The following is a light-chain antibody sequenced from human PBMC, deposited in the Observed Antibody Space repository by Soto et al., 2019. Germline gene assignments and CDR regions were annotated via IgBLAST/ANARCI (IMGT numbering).Light chain of an antibody. CDR1: SSNIGADYD. Sequence: QSVLTQPPSVSGAPGQRVTLSCTGSSSNIGADYDVHWYQHLPGTAPKLLIFGNTNRPSGVPDRFSGSKSGTSASLAITGLQPEDEAVYYCQSYDSSLSGVIFGGGTKLTVL. V-gene: IGLV1-40*01. J-gene: IGLJ2*01. CDR2: GNT. CDR3: QSYDSSLSGVI.